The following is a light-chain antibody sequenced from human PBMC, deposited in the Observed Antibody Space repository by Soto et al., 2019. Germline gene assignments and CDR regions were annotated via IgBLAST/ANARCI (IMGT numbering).Light chain of an antibody. CDR2: GAS. J-gene: IGKJ1*01. Sequence: EIVLTQSPGTLSLSPGERATLSCRASQSVRSSYLAWYQQKPGQAPRLLIYGASTRATGIPARFSGSGSGTDFTLTIHSLQSEDFALYYCQQYDNWPWTFGQGTKVDIK. CDR3: QQYDNWPWT. V-gene: IGKV3-15*01. CDR1: QSVRSSY.